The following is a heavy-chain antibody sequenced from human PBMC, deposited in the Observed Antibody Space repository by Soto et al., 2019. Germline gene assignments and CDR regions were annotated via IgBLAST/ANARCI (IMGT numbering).Heavy chain of an antibody. J-gene: IGHJ5*01. V-gene: IGHV4-59*11. CDR3: VREGDSSDWFGGGFDS. D-gene: IGHD6-19*01. CDR2: IYYSGTT. Sequence: QVQLQESGPGLLKPSETLSLNCTVSGGSLTNLYWSWIRQSPGKGLEWIGFIYYSGTTNYNPSLKMRVTVSIDTCKNQFSLKLKSVPAAATAVYYCVREGDSSDWFGGGFDSWGQGALVTVSS. CDR1: GGSLTNLY.